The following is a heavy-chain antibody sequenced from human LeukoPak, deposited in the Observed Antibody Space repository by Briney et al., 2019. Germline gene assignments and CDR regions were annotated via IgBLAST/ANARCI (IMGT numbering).Heavy chain of an antibody. CDR3: ARRSRPKNGSGSYYTGYYYYYMDV. V-gene: IGHV1-2*02. CDR1: GYTFTGYY. D-gene: IGHD3-10*01. CDR2: INPNSGGT. Sequence: ASVKVSCKASGYTFTGYYMHWVRQAPGQGLEWMGWINPNSGGTNYAQKFQGRVTMTRDTSISTAYMELSRLRSDDTAVYYCARRSRPKNGSGSYYTGYYYYYMDVWGKGTTVTISS. J-gene: IGHJ6*03.